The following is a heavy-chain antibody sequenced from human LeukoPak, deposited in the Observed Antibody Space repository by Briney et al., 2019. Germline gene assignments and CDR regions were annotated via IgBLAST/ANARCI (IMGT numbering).Heavy chain of an antibody. CDR3: AKDNSGYGWFDY. D-gene: IGHD5-12*01. Sequence: SETLSLTCTVSGDSINSGVYYWSWIRQHPGKGLEWIGNILYSGSTWYNPSLKSPITISVDTSKNQFSLKLSSVTAADTAVYYCAKDNSGYGWFDYWGQGTLVTVSS. V-gene: IGHV4-31*01. CDR2: ILYSGST. J-gene: IGHJ4*02. CDR1: GDSINSGVYY.